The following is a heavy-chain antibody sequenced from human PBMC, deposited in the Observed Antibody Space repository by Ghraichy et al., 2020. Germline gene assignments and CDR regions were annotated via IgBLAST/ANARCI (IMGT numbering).Heavy chain of an antibody. CDR3: ARGFWSGYRPLDY. V-gene: IGHV4-61*01. Sequence: SETLSLTCTVSGGSVSSGSYYWSWIRQPPGKGLEWIGYIYYSGSTNYNPSLKSRVTISVDTSKNQFSLKLSSVTAADTAVYYCARGFWSGYRPLDYWGQGTLVTVSS. CDR1: GGSVSSGSYY. J-gene: IGHJ4*02. CDR2: IYYSGST. D-gene: IGHD3-3*01.